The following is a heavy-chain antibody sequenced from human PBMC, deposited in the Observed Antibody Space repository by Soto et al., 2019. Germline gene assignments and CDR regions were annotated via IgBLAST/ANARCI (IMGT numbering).Heavy chain of an antibody. CDR2: IYPGDSDT. CDR1: GYSFTSYW. J-gene: IGHJ5*02. D-gene: IGHD3-3*01. CDR3: ARGFEGGYYTAINWFDP. Sequence: PVESLKISCKVSGYSFTSYWIGLGVRIPGKVLELMGIIYPGDSDTRYSPSFQGQVTISADKSISTAYLQWSSLKASDTAMYYCARGFEGGYYTAINWFDPWGQGTLVTVSS. V-gene: IGHV5-51*01.